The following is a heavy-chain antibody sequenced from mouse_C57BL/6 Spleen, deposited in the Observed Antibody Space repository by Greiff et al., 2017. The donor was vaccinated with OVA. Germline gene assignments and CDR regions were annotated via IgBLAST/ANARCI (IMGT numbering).Heavy chain of an antibody. J-gene: IGHJ3*01. D-gene: IGHD2-4*01. CDR1: GYSITSGYY. V-gene: IGHV3-6*01. CDR3: ARGIYYEGAY. CDR2: ISYDGSN. Sequence: EVKLVESGPGLVKPSQSLSLTCSVTGYSITSGYYWNWIRQFPGNKLEWMGYISYDGSNNYNPSLKNRISITRDTSKNQFFLKLNSVTTEDTATYYCARGIYYEGAYWGQGTLVTVSA.